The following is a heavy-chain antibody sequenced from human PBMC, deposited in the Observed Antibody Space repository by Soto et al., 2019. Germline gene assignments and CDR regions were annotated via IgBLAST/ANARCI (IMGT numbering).Heavy chain of an antibody. CDR1: GGSTSSGGYS. D-gene: IGHD3-22*01. Sequence: QVQLQESGSGLVKPSQTLSLTCAVSGGSTSSGGYSWSWIRQPPGKGLEWIGYIYHSGSTYYNPSLKSRVTISVDRSKNQFSLKLSYVTAAGTDVYYCARGGYYATFDIWGLGTMVTVSS. CDR3: ARGGYYATFDI. V-gene: IGHV4-30-2*01. CDR2: IYHSGST. J-gene: IGHJ3*02.